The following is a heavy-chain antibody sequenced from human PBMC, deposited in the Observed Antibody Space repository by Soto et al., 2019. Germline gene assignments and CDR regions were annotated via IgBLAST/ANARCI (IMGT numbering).Heavy chain of an antibody. CDR2: ISAYNGNT. CDR1: GYIFTNYG. V-gene: IGHV1-18*01. J-gene: IGHJ5*02. Sequence: QVQLVQSGAEVEKPGASVKVSCKASGYIFTNYGISWVRQAPGQGLEWMGWISAYNGNTNYAQTFQGRVTMTTDTSTTTAYMELRSLRSDDTAVYYCARDLERYCSGGNWFDPWGQGTLVTVS. D-gene: IGHD3-3*01. CDR3: ARDLERYCSGGNWFDP.